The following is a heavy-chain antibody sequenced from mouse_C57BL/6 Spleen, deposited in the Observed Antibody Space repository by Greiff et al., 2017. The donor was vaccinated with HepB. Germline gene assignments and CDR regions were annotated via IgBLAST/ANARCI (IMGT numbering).Heavy chain of an antibody. V-gene: IGHV1-69*01. CDR1: GYTFTSYW. CDR3: ARSGYYGSSYDYFDY. J-gene: IGHJ2*01. D-gene: IGHD1-1*01. CDR2: IDPSDSYT. Sequence: QVQLQQPGAELVMPGASVKLSCKASGYTFTSYWMHWVKQRPGQGLEWIGEIDPSDSYTNYNQKFKGKSTLTVDKSSSTAYMQLSSLTSEDSAVYYCARSGYYGSSYDYFDYGGQGTTLTVSS.